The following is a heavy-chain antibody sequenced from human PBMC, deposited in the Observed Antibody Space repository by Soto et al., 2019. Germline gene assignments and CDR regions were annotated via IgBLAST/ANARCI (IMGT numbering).Heavy chain of an antibody. CDR2: ISAYNGNT. CDR1: GYTFASYG. J-gene: IGHJ4*02. D-gene: IGHD3-10*01. CDR3: ARDSYYYGSGSHFDY. V-gene: IGHV1-18*01. Sequence: ASVKVSCKASGYTFASYGISWVRQAPGQGLEWMGWISAYNGNTNYAQKLQGRVTMTTDTSTSTAYMELRSLRSDDTAVYYCARDSYYYGSGSHFDYWGQGTLVTVSS.